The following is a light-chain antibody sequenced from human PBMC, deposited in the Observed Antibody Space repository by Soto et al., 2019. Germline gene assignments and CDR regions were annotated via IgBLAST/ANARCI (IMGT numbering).Light chain of an antibody. CDR1: SSDVGGYKF. CDR2: EVS. CDR3: SSYTTSAYYV. V-gene: IGLV2-14*01. J-gene: IGLJ1*01. Sequence: QSVLTQPASVSGSPGQSITISCTGTSSDVGGYKFVSWYQQHPGEAPRLMIYEVSNRPSGVSNRFSGSKSGNTASLTISGLQAEDEADYYCSSYTTSAYYVFGTGTK.